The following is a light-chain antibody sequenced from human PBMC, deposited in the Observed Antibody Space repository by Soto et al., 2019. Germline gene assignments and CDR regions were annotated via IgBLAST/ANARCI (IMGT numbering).Light chain of an antibody. CDR3: QQHANWPLT. V-gene: IGKV1-13*02. CDR2: GAS. Sequence: AIQLTQSPSSLSASVGDRVTITCRASQGISSALAWYQQKPGKAPTLLIFGASSLESGVPSRFSGSGSGTDFTLTISSLQPEDFAVYYCQQHANWPLTFGGGTKVEIK. CDR1: QGISSA. J-gene: IGKJ4*01.